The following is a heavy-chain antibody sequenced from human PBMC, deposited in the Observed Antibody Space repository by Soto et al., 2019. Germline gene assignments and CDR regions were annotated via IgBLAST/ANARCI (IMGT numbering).Heavy chain of an antibody. Sequence: ASVQVSCKASGYTFTGYYMHWVRQAPGQGLEWMGWINPNSGGTNYAQKFQGWVTMTRDTSISTAYMELSRLRSDDTAVYYCARVHCGGDCYSWDFDYWGQGTLVTVS. J-gene: IGHJ4*02. CDR2: INPNSGGT. V-gene: IGHV1-2*04. CDR3: ARVHCGGDCYSWDFDY. CDR1: GYTFTGYY. D-gene: IGHD2-21*02.